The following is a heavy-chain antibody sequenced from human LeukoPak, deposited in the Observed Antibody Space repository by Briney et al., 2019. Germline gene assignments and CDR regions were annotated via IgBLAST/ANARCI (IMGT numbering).Heavy chain of an antibody. CDR2: INPNSGGT. D-gene: IGHD3-22*01. J-gene: IGHJ3*02. V-gene: IGHV1-2*06. CDR3: ARGRYDSSGYQRAFDI. CDR1: GYTFTGYY. Sequence: ASVKVSCKASGYTFTGYYMHWVRQAPGHGLEWMGRINPNSGGTNYAQKFQGRVTMTRDTSISTAYMELSRLRSDDTAVYYCARGRYDSSGYQRAFDIWGQGTMVTVSS.